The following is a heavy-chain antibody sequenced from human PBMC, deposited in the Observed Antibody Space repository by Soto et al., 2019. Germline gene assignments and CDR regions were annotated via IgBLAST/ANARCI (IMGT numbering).Heavy chain of an antibody. CDR3: ARCGEGIPAHRY. V-gene: IGHV1-69*08. CDR2: IVPILGAG. Sequence: SVKVSCKASGDTFTTYTINWVRQAPGQGLEWMGRIVPILGAGNYAQKFQGRVTITADRSTTTAYLDLSSLSSDDTAVYYCARCGEGIPAHRYWGQGTLVTVSS. D-gene: IGHD3-10*01. J-gene: IGHJ4*02. CDR1: GDTFTTYT.